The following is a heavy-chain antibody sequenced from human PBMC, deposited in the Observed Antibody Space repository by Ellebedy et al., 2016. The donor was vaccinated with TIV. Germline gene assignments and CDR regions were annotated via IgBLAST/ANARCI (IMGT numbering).Heavy chain of an antibody. CDR1: GGSFSGYY. Sequence: MPSETLSLTCAVYGGSFSGYYWSWIRQPPGKGLEWIGYISYSGSTNYNPSLKSRVTISVDTSKNQFSLKLSSVTAADTAVYYCARDPRAAAGTSDAFDIWGQGTMVTVSS. CDR2: ISYSGST. V-gene: IGHV4-59*01. CDR3: ARDPRAAAGTSDAFDI. J-gene: IGHJ3*02. D-gene: IGHD6-13*01.